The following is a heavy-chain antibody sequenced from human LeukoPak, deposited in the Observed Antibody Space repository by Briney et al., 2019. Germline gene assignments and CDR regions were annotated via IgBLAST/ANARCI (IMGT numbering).Heavy chain of an antibody. Sequence: PSETLSLTCTVSGGSISSYYWSWIRQPPGKGLEWIGYIYYSGSTNYNPSLKSRVTISIDTSKNQFSLKLSSVTAADTAVYYCARVSRDGYNFIYFDYWGQGTLVTVPS. J-gene: IGHJ4*02. CDR3: ARVSRDGYNFIYFDY. V-gene: IGHV4-59*01. CDR1: GGSISSYY. CDR2: IYYSGST. D-gene: IGHD5-24*01.